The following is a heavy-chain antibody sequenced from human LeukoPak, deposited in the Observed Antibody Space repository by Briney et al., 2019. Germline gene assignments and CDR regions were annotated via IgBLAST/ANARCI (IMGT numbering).Heavy chain of an antibody. V-gene: IGHV4-59*01. D-gene: IGHD2-15*01. J-gene: IGHJ5*02. CDR1: GGSISSYY. CDR3: ARDIPHTYCSGGSCYNRYNWFDP. CDR2: IYYSGST. Sequence: PSETLSLTCTVSGGSISSYYWSWIRQPPGKGLEWIGYIYYSGSTNYNPSLKSRATISVDTSKNQFSLKLSSVTAADTAVYYCARDIPHTYCSGGSCYNRYNWFDPWGQGTLVTVSS.